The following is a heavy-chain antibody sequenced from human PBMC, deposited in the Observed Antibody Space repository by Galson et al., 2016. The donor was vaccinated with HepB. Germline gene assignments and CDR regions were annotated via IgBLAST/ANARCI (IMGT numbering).Heavy chain of an antibody. J-gene: IGHJ6*02. CDR2: LNRDGSST. V-gene: IGHV3-74*01. D-gene: IGHD3-16*01. CDR3: ARGMGDRYAMDV. CDR1: GFTFSGHW. Sequence: SLRLSCAASGFTFSGHWMHWVHQAPGKGLEWVSRLNRDGSSTDYADSVKGRFTISRDNAKNTVYVQMNSLSAEDTALYYCARGMGDRYAMDVWGQGTTVTVSS.